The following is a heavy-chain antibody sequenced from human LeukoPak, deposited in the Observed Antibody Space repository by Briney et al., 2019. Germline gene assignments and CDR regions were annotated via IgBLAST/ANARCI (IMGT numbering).Heavy chain of an antibody. CDR3: AKERTPHDYGDYLLQH. CDR2: ISWNSGSI. V-gene: IGHV3-9*01. J-gene: IGHJ1*01. Sequence: GGSLRLSCAASGFTFDDYAMYWVRQAPGKGLEWVSGISWNSGSIGYADSVKGRFTISRDNAKNSLYLQMNSLRAEDTALYYCAKERTPHDYGDYLLQHWGQGTLVTVSS. CDR1: GFTFDDYA. D-gene: IGHD4-17*01.